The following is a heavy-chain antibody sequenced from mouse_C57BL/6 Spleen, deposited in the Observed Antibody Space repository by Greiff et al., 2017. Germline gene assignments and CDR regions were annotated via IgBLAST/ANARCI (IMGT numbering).Heavy chain of an antibody. J-gene: IGHJ4*01. CDR2: IWRGGST. CDR1: GFSLTSYG. D-gene: IGHD1-1*01. CDR3: AKPLTTVVAPYYAMDY. Sequence: QVQLQQSGPGLVQPSQSLSITCTVSGFSLTSYGVHWVRQSPGKGLEWLGVIWRGGSTDYNAAFMSRLSITKDNSKSQVFFKMNSLQADDTAIYYCAKPLTTVVAPYYAMDYWGQGTSVTVSS. V-gene: IGHV2-5*01.